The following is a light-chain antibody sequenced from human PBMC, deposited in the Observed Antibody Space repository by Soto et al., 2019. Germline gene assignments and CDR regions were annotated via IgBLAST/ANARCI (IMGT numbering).Light chain of an antibody. CDR2: EVT. CDR1: SSDIGTYDY. V-gene: IGLV2-14*01. Sequence: QSVLTQPASVSGSPGQSITISCTGTSSDIGTYDYVSWYQHHPGKAPKLMIYEVTNRPSGVSDRFSGSKAGKTASLTISGLQADDEADYYCSSYTTTTPPVVFGGGTKVTVL. CDR3: SSYTTTTPPVV. J-gene: IGLJ2*01.